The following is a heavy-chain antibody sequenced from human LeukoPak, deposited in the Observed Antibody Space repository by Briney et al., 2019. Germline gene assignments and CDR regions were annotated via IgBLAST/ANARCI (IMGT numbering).Heavy chain of an antibody. V-gene: IGHV3-21*01. Sequence: GGSLRLSCAASGFTFSSYSMNWVRQAPGKGLEWVSSISSSSSYIYYADSVKGRFTISRDNAKNSLYLQMNSLRAEDTAVYYCARATPYSIAAFDYWGQGTLVTVSS. J-gene: IGHJ4*02. CDR1: GFTFSSYS. CDR3: ARATPYSIAAFDY. D-gene: IGHD6-13*01. CDR2: ISSSSSYI.